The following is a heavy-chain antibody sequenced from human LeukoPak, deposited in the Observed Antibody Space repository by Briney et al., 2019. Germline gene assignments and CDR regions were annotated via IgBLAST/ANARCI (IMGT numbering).Heavy chain of an antibody. V-gene: IGHV3-21*01. D-gene: IGHD3-16*01. Sequence: GGSLRLSCTASGFTFGDYAMSWFRQAPGKGLEWVSSISSSSSYTYYADSVKGRFTISRDNAKNSLYLQMNSLRAEDTAVYYCARDWVDYWGQGTLVTVSS. CDR3: ARDWVDY. J-gene: IGHJ4*02. CDR1: GFTFGDYA. CDR2: ISSSSSYT.